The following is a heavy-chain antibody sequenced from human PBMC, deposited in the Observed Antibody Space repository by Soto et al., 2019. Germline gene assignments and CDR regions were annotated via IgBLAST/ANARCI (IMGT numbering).Heavy chain of an antibody. CDR3: ANPYYDFWSGYSGPGY. J-gene: IGHJ4*02. Sequence: GGSLRLSCAASGFTFSSYAMSWVRQAPGKGLEWVSAISGSGGSTYYADSVKGRFTISRDNSKNTLYLQMNSLRAEDTVVYYCANPYYDFWSGYSGPGYWGQGTLVTVSS. CDR1: GFTFSSYA. V-gene: IGHV3-23*01. D-gene: IGHD3-3*01. CDR2: ISGSGGST.